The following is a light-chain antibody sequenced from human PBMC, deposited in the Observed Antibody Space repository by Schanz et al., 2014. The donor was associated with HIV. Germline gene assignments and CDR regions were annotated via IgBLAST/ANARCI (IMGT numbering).Light chain of an antibody. V-gene: IGLV1-44*01. Sequence: QSVLTQPPSASGTPGQRVTISCSGSVSNIGSNTISWDQQLPGTAPKLLMYSTNQPPSGVPDRFSGSKSGTSASLAISGLQSEDEADYYCAAWDDSLSGYVFGTGTKLTVL. CDR3: AAWDDSLSGYV. CDR2: STN. CDR1: VSNIGSNT. J-gene: IGLJ1*01.